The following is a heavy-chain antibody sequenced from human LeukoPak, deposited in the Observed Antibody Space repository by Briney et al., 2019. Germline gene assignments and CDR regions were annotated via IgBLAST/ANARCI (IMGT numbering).Heavy chain of an antibody. Sequence: GASVKVSCKASGYTFINNWMHWVRQAPGQGLEWIGLINPTGTGTLYAQKFQGRVTMTEDTSTDTAYMELSSLRSEDTAVYYCATHSPEWRYSGYYNYYYIDVWGKGTTVTVSS. V-gene: IGHV1-46*01. CDR2: INPTGTGT. CDR3: ATHSPEWRYSGYYNYYYIDV. CDR1: GYTFINNW. D-gene: IGHD5-12*01. J-gene: IGHJ6*03.